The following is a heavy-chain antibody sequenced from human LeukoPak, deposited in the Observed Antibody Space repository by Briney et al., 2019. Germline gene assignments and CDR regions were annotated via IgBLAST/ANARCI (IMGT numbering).Heavy chain of an antibody. J-gene: IGHJ4*02. V-gene: IGHV3-11*01. CDR3: ARAGGLGIGAHFDY. D-gene: IGHD3-10*01. Sequence: PGGSLRLSCIASGFNFGGYYMGWIRQAPGKGLEWVSYISDDSYRTPYGDSVKGRFTISRDNAKNSLYLQMDNLRVEDTAVYYCARAGGLGIGAHFDYRGQGTLVTVSS. CDR2: ISDDSYRT. CDR1: GFNFGGYY.